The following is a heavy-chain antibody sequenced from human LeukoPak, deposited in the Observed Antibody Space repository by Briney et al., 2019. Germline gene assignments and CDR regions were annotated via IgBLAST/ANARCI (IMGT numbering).Heavy chain of an antibody. V-gene: IGHV4-4*02. CDR1: GGSISAYTW. CDR3: ARSRSGYSYDHAAFVI. J-gene: IGHJ3*02. Sequence: PSGTLSLTCAVSGGSISAYTWWSWVRQPPGKGLEWIGQTSHDGNADYTPSLKSRVTISVDTSRNQFSLKLYSVTAADTAVSYCARSRSGYSYDHAAFVIWGQGTMVTVSS. D-gene: IGHD5-18*01. CDR2: TSHDGNA.